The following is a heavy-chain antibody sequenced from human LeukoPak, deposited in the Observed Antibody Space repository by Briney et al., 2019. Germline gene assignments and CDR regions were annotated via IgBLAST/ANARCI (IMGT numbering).Heavy chain of an antibody. D-gene: IGHD2-21*01. V-gene: IGHV1-18*01. CDR1: GYTFTSYG. CDR3: ARDAPYSDPDWFDP. J-gene: IGHJ5*02. Sequence: GASVQGSCKASGYTFTSYGISWVRQAPGQGLAWMGWISAYNGNTNHAQKLQGRVTMTTDTSTSTAYMELRSLRSDDTAVYYCARDAPYSDPDWFDPWGQGTLVTVSS. CDR2: ISAYNGNT.